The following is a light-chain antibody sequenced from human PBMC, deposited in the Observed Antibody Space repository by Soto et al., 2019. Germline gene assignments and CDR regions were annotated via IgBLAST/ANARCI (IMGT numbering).Light chain of an antibody. Sequence: EIVMTLSPATLSVSPGERATLSCRASQSVSSDLAWYQHKPGQAPRLLIYGASTRATGIPARFSGRGSGTEFTLTISSLQSVDFAVYYCQQYDNWPQTFGQGTKVDIK. J-gene: IGKJ1*01. CDR3: QQYDNWPQT. CDR1: QSVSSD. V-gene: IGKV3-15*01. CDR2: GAS.